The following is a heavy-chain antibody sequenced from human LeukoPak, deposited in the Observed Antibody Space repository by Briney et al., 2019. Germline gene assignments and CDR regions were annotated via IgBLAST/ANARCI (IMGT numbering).Heavy chain of an antibody. CDR3: AKVRGGSLSNYFHY. CDR1: GFTFSSYA. Sequence: GGSLRLSCAASGFTFSSYAMSWVRQAPGRGLEWVSAIRGDDGSTYYADSAKGRFTISRDNSKNTLYLQMNSLGVEDTAVYYCAKVRGGSLSNYFHYWGQGTLLSVSS. J-gene: IGHJ4*02. CDR2: IRGDDGST. D-gene: IGHD2-15*01. V-gene: IGHV3-23*01.